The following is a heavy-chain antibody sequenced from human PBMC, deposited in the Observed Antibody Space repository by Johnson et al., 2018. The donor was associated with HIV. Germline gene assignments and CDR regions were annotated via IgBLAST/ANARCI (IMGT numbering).Heavy chain of an antibody. CDR3: ARDPSPSSYRAFDI. V-gene: IGHV3-30-3*01. J-gene: IGHJ3*02. CDR2: ISYDGSNK. CDR1: GFTFSSYA. Sequence: QVQLVESGGGVVQPGRSLRLSCAASGFTFSSYAMHWVRQAPGKGLEWVAVISYDGSNKYYADSVKGRFTISRDNSKNTLYLQRNSLGAEDTAVYYCARDPSPSSYRAFDIWGQGTMVTVSS. D-gene: IGHD5-12*01.